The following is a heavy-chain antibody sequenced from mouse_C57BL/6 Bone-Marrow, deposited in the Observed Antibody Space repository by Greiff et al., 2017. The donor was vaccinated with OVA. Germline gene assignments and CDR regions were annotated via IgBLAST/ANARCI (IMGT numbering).Heavy chain of an antibody. CDR3: ARQGMIYYDYYYYAMDY. CDR2: IYPRSGNT. Sequence: VQLKESGAELARPGASVKLSCKASGYTFTSYGISWVKQRTGQGLEWIGEIYPRSGNTYYNEKFKGKATLTADKSSSTAYMELRSLTSEDSAVYFCARQGMIYYDYYYYAMDYWGQGTSVTVSS. CDR1: GYTFTSYG. J-gene: IGHJ4*01. D-gene: IGHD2-4*01. V-gene: IGHV1-81*01.